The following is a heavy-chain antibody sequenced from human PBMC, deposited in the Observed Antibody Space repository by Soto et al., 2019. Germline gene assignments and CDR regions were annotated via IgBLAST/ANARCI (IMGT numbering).Heavy chain of an antibody. CDR3: ARDTTPSL. CDR1: GASISSYY. V-gene: IGHV4-59*01. CDR2: IYYSGST. D-gene: IGHD1-1*01. Sequence: QVQLQESGPGLVKPSETLSLTCTVSGASISSYYWSWIRQPPGKGLEWIGYIYYSGSTNYNPSLKSRVTISVDTSKNQFSLKLSSVTAADTAMYSCARDTTPSLWGQGTLVTVSS. J-gene: IGHJ4*02.